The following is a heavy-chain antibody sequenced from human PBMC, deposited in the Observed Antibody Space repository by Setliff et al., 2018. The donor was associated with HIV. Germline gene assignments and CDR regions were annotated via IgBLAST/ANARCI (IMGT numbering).Heavy chain of an antibody. Sequence: LSLTCTVSGDSINTHYWSWVRQPPGKALEWIGTTSKSGSTTYNPSLNSRVTISVDTAKNQFSLKLSSVTAADTAVYYCARGRLETTDDWGQGTLVTVSS. CDR1: GDSINTHY. CDR3: ARGRLETTDD. CDR2: TSKSGST. J-gene: IGHJ4*02. V-gene: IGHV4-59*08. D-gene: IGHD3-3*01.